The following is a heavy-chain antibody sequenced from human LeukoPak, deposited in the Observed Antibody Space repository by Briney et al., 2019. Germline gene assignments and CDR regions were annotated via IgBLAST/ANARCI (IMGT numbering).Heavy chain of an antibody. CDR1: GFNFITAA. CDR3: VKDIQLST. J-gene: IGHJ3*01. D-gene: IGHD5-24*01. CDR2: IGSSGGST. Sequence: QTGGSLRLSCAASGFNFITAAMTWVRQAPGKGLEWVSLIGSSGGSTYYADSVKGRFTISRDNSNHTLSLQMNSLRVEDTAIYYCVKDIQLSTWSLGTMVTVSS. V-gene: IGHV3-23*01.